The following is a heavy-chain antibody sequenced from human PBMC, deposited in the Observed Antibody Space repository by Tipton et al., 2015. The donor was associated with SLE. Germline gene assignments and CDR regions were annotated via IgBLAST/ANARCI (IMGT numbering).Heavy chain of an antibody. CDR1: GGSISSGGYY. J-gene: IGHJ3*02. CDR3: ARLPGEDASDI. V-gene: IGHV4-31*03. Sequence: TLSLTCTVSGGSISSGGYYWSWIRQHPGKGLEWIGYIYYSGSTYYNPSLKSRVTISVDTSKNQFSLKVTSVTAADTAVYYCARLPGEDASDIWGQGTMVTVSS. CDR2: IYYSGST.